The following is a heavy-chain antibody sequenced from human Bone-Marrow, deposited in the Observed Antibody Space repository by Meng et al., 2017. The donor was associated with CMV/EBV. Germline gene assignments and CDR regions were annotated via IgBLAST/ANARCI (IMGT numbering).Heavy chain of an antibody. J-gene: IGHJ4*02. Sequence: GSLRLSCAASGFTLSNAWMNWVRQAPGKGLEWVSTISGGGVTTSYGDSVKGRFTISRDNSKNTLYLQMNSLRAEDTAIYSCARGRRYCSSISCQTYFDYWGQGTLVTVSS. CDR3: ARGRRYCSSISCQTYFDY. CDR2: ISGGGVTT. CDR1: GFTLSNAW. D-gene: IGHD2-2*01. V-gene: IGHV3-23*01.